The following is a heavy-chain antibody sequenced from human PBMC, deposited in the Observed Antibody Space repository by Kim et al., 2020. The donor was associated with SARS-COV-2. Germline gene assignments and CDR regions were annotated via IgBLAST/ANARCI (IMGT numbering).Heavy chain of an antibody. CDR2: ISSSSSYI. V-gene: IGHV3-21*01. D-gene: IGHD3-9*01. Sequence: GGSLRLSCAASGFTFSSYSMNWVRQAPGKGLEWVSSISSSSSYIYYADSVKGRFTISRDNAKNSLYLQMNSLRAEDTAVYYCASTNYDILTGSQKFDPWGQGTLVTVSS. J-gene: IGHJ5*02. CDR3: ASTNYDILTGSQKFDP. CDR1: GFTFSSYS.